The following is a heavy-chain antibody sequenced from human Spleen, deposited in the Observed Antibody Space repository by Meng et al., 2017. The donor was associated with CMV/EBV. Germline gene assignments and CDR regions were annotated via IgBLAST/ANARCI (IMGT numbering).Heavy chain of an antibody. V-gene: IGHV3-21*01. D-gene: IGHD6-19*01. Sequence: LSCAASGFTFSSYRMNWVRQAPGKGLEWVSSISSSSSYIYYADSVKGRFTISRDNAKNSLYLQMNSLRAEDTAVYYCASGWLRPFDYWGQGTLVTVSS. CDR1: GFTFSSYR. CDR2: ISSSSSYI. J-gene: IGHJ4*02. CDR3: ASGWLRPFDY.